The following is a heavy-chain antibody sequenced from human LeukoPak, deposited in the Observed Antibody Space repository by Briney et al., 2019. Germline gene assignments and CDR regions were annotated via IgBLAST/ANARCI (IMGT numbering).Heavy chain of an antibody. J-gene: IGHJ6*03. V-gene: IGHV1-69*05. D-gene: IGHD2-2*01. CDR2: IIPIFGTA. Sequence: ASVKVSCKASGGTFSSYAISWVRQAPGQGLEWMGRIIPIFGTANYAQKFQGRVTITTDESTSTAYMELSSLRSEDTAVYYCARGGQLLHYYYYYMDVWGKGTTVTVSS. CDR3: ARGGQLLHYYYYYMDV. CDR1: GGTFSSYA.